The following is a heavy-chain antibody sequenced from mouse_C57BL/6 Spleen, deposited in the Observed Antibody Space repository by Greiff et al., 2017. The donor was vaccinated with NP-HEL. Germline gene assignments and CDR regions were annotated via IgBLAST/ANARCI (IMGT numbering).Heavy chain of an antibody. D-gene: IGHD2-5*01. J-gene: IGHJ1*03. CDR1: GYTFTDYY. CDR3: ARGGDYSNYDWYFDV. CDR2: INPNNGGT. Sequence: EVQLQQSGPELVKPGASVKISCKASGYTFTDYYMNWVKQSHGKSLEWIGDINPNNGGTSYNQKFKGKATLTVDKSSSTADMERRSLTSEDSPVYYCARGGDYSNYDWYFDVWGTGTTVTVSS. V-gene: IGHV1-26*01.